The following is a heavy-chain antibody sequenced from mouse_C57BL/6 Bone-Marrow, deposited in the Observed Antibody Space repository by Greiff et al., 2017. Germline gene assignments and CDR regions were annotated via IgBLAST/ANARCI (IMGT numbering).Heavy chain of an antibody. CDR1: GYTFTSYG. Sequence: QVQLQQSGAELARPGASVKLSCKASGYTFTSYGISWVKQRTGPGLEWIGEIYPRSGNTYYNEKFKGKATLTADKSSSTAYMELRSLTSEDSAVYFCARPRHYYGSSYGWFAYWGQGTLVTVSA. CDR2: IYPRSGNT. D-gene: IGHD1-1*01. J-gene: IGHJ3*01. V-gene: IGHV1-81*01. CDR3: ARPRHYYGSSYGWFAY.